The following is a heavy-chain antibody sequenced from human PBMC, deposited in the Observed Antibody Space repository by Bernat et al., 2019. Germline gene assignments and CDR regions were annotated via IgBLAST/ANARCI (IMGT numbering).Heavy chain of an antibody. CDR1: GGSISSYY. CDR2: IYYSGST. J-gene: IGHJ1*01. Sequence: QVQLQESGPGLVKPSETLSLTCTVSGGSISSYYWSWIRQPPGKGLEWIGYIYYSGSTNYNPSLKSRVTISVDTSKNQFSLKLSSVTAADTAVYYCARGLPGPRLQHWGQGSLLTVSS. CDR3: ARGLPGPRLQH. V-gene: IGHV4-59*01.